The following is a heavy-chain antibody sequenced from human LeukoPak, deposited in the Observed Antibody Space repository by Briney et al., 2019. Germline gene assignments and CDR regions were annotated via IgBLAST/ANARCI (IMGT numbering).Heavy chain of an antibody. CDR2: FDPEDGET. V-gene: IGHV1-24*01. Sequence: ASVKVSCKASGYTLTELSMHWMRQAPGKGLEWMGGFDPEDGETIYAQKFQGRVTMTEDTSTDTAYMELSSLRSEDTAVYYCATVGKWELLPKFDYWGQGTLVTISS. J-gene: IGHJ4*02. D-gene: IGHD1-26*01. CDR1: GYTLTELS. CDR3: ATVGKWELLPKFDY.